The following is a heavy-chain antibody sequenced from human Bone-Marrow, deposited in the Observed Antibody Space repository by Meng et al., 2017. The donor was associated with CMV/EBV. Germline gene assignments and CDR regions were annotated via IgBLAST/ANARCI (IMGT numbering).Heavy chain of an antibody. CDR3: ARDRGYCSSTSCLGWAFDI. CDR1: GYSISSGYY. J-gene: IGHJ3*02. D-gene: IGHD2-2*01. CDR2: IYYSGST. V-gene: IGHV4-38-2*02. Sequence: SETLSLTCTVSGYSISSGYYWGWIRQPPGKGLEWIGSIYYSGSTSYNPSLKSRVTISVDTSKNQFSLKLSSVTAADTAVYNCARDRGYCSSTSCLGWAFDIWGQGTMVTVSS.